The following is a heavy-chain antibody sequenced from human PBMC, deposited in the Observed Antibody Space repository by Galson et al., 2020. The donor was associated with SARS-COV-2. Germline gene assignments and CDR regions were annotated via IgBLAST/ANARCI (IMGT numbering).Heavy chain of an antibody. CDR1: GGTFSSYA. J-gene: IGHJ6*02. CDR3: ARAFGRIQLSNYYYDGMDV. V-gene: IGHV1-69*13. Sequence: SVKVSCKASGGTFSSYAISWVRQAPGQGLEWMGGIIPIFGTANYAQKFQGRVTITADESTSTAYMELSSLRSEDTAVYYCARAFGRIQLSNYYYDGMDVWGQGTTVTVSS. D-gene: IGHD5-18*01. CDR2: IIPIFGTA.